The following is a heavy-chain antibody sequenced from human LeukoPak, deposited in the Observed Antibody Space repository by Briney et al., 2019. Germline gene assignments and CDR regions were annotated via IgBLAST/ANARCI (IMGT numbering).Heavy chain of an antibody. V-gene: IGHV3-23*01. CDR3: AKDRGDAANRYFDY. J-gene: IGHJ4*02. CDR1: GFTFSSYA. CDR2: ISGGGGST. D-gene: IGHD4-17*01. Sequence: GGSLRLSCVASGFTFSSYAMKWVRQAPGKGLEWVSGISGGGGSTYYADSVKGRFSISRDNSKNTVYLQMSSLRAEDTTIYYCAKDRGDAANRYFDYWGQGTLVTVSS.